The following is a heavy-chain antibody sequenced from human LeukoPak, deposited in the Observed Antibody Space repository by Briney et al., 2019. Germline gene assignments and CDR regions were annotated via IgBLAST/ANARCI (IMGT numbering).Heavy chain of an antibody. CDR1: GGSISSSSYY. V-gene: IGHV4-39*01. J-gene: IGHJ4*02. CDR2: IYYTGST. CDR3: ARQKMAAVGTGHDY. Sequence: SETLSLTCTVSGGSISSSSYYWGWIRQPPGKGLEWIGSIYYTGSTYDNPSLKSRVTISVDTSKNQFSLKLSSVTASDTAVYHCARQKMAAVGTGHDYWGQGTLVTVSS. D-gene: IGHD6-13*01.